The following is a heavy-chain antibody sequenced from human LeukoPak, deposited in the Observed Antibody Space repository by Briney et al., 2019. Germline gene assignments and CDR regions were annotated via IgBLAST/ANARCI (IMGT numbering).Heavy chain of an antibody. CDR2: FDPEDGET. Sequence: ASVKVSCKVSGYTLTELSMHWVRQAPGKGLEWMGGFDPEDGETIYAQKFQGRVTMTEDTSTDTAYMELSSLRSEDTAVYYCATDYGDRYRRVIYVDVWGKGTTVTVSS. CDR3: ATDYGDRYRRVIYVDV. V-gene: IGHV1-24*01. J-gene: IGHJ6*03. CDR1: GYTLTELS. D-gene: IGHD4-17*01.